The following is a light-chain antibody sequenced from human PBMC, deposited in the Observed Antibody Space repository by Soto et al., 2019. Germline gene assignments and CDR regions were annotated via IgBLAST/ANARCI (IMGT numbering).Light chain of an antibody. CDR1: QSISSS. J-gene: IGKJ1*01. CDR2: GSS. V-gene: IGKV3-15*01. CDR3: QQYYNWRPR. Sequence: EVVMTQSPATLAVSPGDTATLSCRASQSISSSLAWYQQKAGQAPRLLIYGSSTRATGVPARFSGSGSGTEFTLTISRLQSEDLAVYYCQQYYNWRPRFGQGTKVDIK.